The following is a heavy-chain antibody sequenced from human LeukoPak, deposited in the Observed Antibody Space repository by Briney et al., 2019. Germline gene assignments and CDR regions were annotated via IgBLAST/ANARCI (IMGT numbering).Heavy chain of an antibody. CDR1: GGSISSYY. J-gene: IGHJ6*03. CDR3: ARTTEGYCSSASCFGFSYSYYMDV. CDR2: IYYSGST. V-gene: IGHV4-59*01. D-gene: IGHD2-2*01. Sequence: ASETLSLTCTVSGGSISSYYWSWIRQPPGKGLEWIGYIYYSGSTNYNPSLKSRVIISVDTSKNQFSLKLSSVIAADTAVYYCARTTEGYCSSASCFGFSYSYYMDVWGKGTTVTISS.